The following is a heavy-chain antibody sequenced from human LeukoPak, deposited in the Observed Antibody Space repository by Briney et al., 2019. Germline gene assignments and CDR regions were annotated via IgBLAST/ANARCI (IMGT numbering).Heavy chain of an antibody. CDR1: GFTFSSYA. V-gene: IGHV3-23*01. Sequence: GGSLRLSCAASGFTFSSYAMSWVRQAPGRGLEWVSGVRNSGGSTYYADSVKGRFTISRDNSRDTLYLQMSSLRVEDTAVYYCAKDGDYYGSGSYYDSWGQGTLVTVSS. D-gene: IGHD3-10*01. J-gene: IGHJ4*02. CDR3: AKDGDYYGSGSYYDS. CDR2: VRNSGGST.